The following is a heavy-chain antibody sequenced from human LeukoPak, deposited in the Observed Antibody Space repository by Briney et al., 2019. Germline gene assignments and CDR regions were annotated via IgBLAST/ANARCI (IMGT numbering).Heavy chain of an antibody. CDR1: GFTFSSYS. CDR3: AKDWAYFDSSDVDY. Sequence: GGSLRLSCAASGFTFSSYSMSWVRQAAGKGLEWVSAISGSDGRTYYADSVKGRFTISRDNSKSTLYPQMNSLRAEDTAVYYCAKDWAYFDSSDVDYWGQGTLVTVSS. J-gene: IGHJ4*02. D-gene: IGHD3-22*01. CDR2: ISGSDGRT. V-gene: IGHV3-23*01.